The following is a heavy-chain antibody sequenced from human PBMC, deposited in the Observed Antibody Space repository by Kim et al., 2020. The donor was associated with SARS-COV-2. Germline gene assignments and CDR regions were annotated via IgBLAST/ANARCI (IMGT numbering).Heavy chain of an antibody. D-gene: IGHD4-17*01. J-gene: IGHJ6*02. Sequence: GGSLRLSCATSGFTFSDSAMHWVRRASGKGLEWIGRIRTKPNTYATTYAASVKGRFTISRDDSRNTAYLQMNSLKTEDTAVYYCTSTSRDGDPFYFYYGMDVWGQGTSVTVSS. CDR2: IRTKPNTYAT. CDR1: GFTFSDSA. V-gene: IGHV3-73*01. CDR3: TSTSRDGDPFYFYYGMDV.